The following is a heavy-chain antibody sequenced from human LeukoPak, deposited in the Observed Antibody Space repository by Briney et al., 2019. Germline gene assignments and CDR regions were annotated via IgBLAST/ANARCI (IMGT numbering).Heavy chain of an antibody. Sequence: GGSLRLSCAASGFTFNNYAMHWVRQAPGKGLEWVAVISYDGSNEYQADSVKGRFSISRDNSKNTLYLQMNSLRVEDMAVYYCAKDLYYYDSSGLNYYYYYMDVWGKGTTVTVSS. V-gene: IGHV3-30*04. J-gene: IGHJ6*03. D-gene: IGHD3-22*01. CDR1: GFTFNNYA. CDR2: ISYDGSNE. CDR3: AKDLYYYDSSGLNYYYYYMDV.